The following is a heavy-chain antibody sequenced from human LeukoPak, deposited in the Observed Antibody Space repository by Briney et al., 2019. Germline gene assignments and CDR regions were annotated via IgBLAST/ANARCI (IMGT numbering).Heavy chain of an antibody. J-gene: IGHJ4*02. V-gene: IGHV3-7*01. Sequence: GGSLRLSCAASGLTFSAYWGNWVHQAPGKGLEWVANIEQDGSEKNYVDSVKGRFTISRDNGANSLYLQMNNLRVEDTGVYYCVGGIGWLPDYWGQGTLVTVSS. CDR3: VGGIGWLPDY. CDR2: IEQDGSEK. CDR1: GLTFSAYW. D-gene: IGHD6-19*01.